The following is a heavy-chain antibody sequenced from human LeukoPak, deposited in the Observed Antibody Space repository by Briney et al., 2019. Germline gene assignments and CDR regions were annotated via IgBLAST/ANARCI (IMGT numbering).Heavy chain of an antibody. CDR3: VKGWLKSSLDGVDI. J-gene: IGHJ3*02. CDR2: ISSSGTST. V-gene: IGHV3-23*01. D-gene: IGHD2-15*01. CDR1: GFTFSNYA. Sequence: PGGSLRLSCAASGFTFSNYAMSWVRQAPGKGLEWVSVISSSGTSTYYTDSVKGRFTISRDNSKNTLYLQMNSLRAEDTAIYYFVKGWLKSSLDGVDIWGEGTMVTVSS.